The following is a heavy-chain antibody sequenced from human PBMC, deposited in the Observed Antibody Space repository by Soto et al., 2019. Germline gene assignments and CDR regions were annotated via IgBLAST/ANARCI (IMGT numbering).Heavy chain of an antibody. J-gene: IGHJ4*02. CDR3: ASGYGSLDY. CDR1: GGSFSSYY. CDR2: INPSGST. D-gene: IGHD3-10*01. Sequence: QVQLQQWGAGLLKPSETLSLTCAVYGGSFSSYYWNWIRQPPGKGLEWIGEINPSGSTNYTPSLKRRVTISVHTSTIPFSLKLSSVTAADTAVYYCASGYGSLDYWGQGTLVTVSS. V-gene: IGHV4-34*01.